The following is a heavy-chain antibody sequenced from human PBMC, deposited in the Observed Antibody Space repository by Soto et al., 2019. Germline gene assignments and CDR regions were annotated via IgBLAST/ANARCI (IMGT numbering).Heavy chain of an antibody. CDR1: GGTFSSYA. D-gene: IGHD5-18*01. CDR3: TTAVDTAMVHYYYYYYGMDV. J-gene: IGHJ6*02. Sequence: ASVKVSCKASGGTFSSYAISWVRQAPGQGLEWMGGIIPIFGTANYAQKFQGRVTITADESTSTAYMELSSLRSEDTAVYYCTTAVDTAMVHYYYYYYGMDVWGQGTTVTVSS. CDR2: IIPIFGTA. V-gene: IGHV1-69*13.